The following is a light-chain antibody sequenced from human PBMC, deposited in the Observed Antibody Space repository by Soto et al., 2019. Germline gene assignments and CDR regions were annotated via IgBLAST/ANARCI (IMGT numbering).Light chain of an antibody. J-gene: IGKJ1*01. Sequence: DIQITQTPSTRSASAGDRVTITCRASQRISGWLAWHKQKPGKAPKLLIYDVSALKRGVPPRVRGSGSGTEFTLTISSLKPEDFETYYCQQYDSFSVTFGQGTKVDIK. CDR2: DVS. CDR3: QQYDSFSVT. CDR1: QRISGW. V-gene: IGKV1-5*01.